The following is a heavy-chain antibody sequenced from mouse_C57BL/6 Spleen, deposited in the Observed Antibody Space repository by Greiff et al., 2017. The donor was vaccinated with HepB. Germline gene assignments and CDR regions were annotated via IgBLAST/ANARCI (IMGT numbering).Heavy chain of an antibody. CDR2: IYPGSGNT. D-gene: IGHD1-1*01. J-gene: IGHJ3*01. CDR3: ARDYGSSRVLAY. CDR1: GYTFTDYY. Sequence: VQLQESGAELVRPGASVKLSCKASGYTFTDYYINWVKQRPGQGLEWIARIYPGSGNTYYNEKFKGKATLTAEKSSSTAYMQLSSLTSEDSAVYFCARDYGSSRVLAYWGQGTLVTVSA. V-gene: IGHV1-76*01.